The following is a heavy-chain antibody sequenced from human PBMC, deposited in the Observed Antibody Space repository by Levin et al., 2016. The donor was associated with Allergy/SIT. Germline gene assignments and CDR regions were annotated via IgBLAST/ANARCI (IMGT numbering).Heavy chain of an antibody. J-gene: IGHJ6*02. Sequence: WIRQPPGKGLEWIGEINHSGSTNYNPSLKSRVTISVDTSKNQFSLKLSSVTAADTAVYYCARIRRFGIAVANSNVRVPYYYGMDVWGQGTTVTVSS. CDR3: ARIRRFGIAVANSNVRVPYYYGMDV. CDR2: INHSGST. V-gene: IGHV4-34*01. D-gene: IGHD6-19*01.